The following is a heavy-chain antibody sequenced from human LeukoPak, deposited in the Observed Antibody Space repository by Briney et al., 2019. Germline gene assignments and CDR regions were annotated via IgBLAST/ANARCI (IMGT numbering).Heavy chain of an antibody. CDR3: ARDERTYYYDSSGYSAYYYYGMDV. J-gene: IGHJ6*02. D-gene: IGHD3-22*01. CDR2: INHSGST. V-gene: IGHV4-34*01. CDR1: GGSFSGYY. Sequence: SETLSLTCAVYGGSFSGYYWSWIRQPPGKGLEWIGEINHSGSTNYNPSLKSRVTISVDTSKNQFSLKLSSVTDADTAVYYCARDERTYYYDSSGYSAYYYYGMDVWGQGTTVTVSS.